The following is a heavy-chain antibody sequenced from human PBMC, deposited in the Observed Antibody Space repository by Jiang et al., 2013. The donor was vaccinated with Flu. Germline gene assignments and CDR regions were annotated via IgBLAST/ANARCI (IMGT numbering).Heavy chain of an antibody. J-gene: IGHJ4*02. V-gene: IGHV3-7*03. CDR2: IKQDGSEK. CDR3: ARNGLGAYSYGGHS. CDR1: GFTFSRYW. Sequence: QLVESGGGLVQPGGSLRLSCAASGFTFSRYWMSWVRQAPGKGLEWVANIKQDGSEKYYVDSVKGRFTISRDNAKNSLYLQMNSLRAEDTAVYYCARNGLGAYSYGGHSWGQGTLVTVSS. D-gene: IGHD5-12*01.